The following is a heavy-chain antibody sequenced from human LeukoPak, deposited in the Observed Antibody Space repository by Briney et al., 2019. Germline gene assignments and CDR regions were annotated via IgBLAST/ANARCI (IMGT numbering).Heavy chain of an antibody. Sequence: PSETLSLTCTVSGGSISSYFWSWMRQPPGKGLEWIGYIFYSGSTNYNPSLKSRVTISVDTSKNQFSLKLSSVTAADTAVYYCARVGGGIVVVPSTRDIWFDPWGQGTLVTVSS. CDR2: IFYSGST. V-gene: IGHV4-59*01. CDR3: ARVGGGIVVVPSTRDIWFDP. J-gene: IGHJ5*02. D-gene: IGHD2-2*01. CDR1: GGSISSYF.